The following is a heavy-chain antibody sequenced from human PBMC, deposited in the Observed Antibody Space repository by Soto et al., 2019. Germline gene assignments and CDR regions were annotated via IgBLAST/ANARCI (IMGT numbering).Heavy chain of an antibody. V-gene: IGHV3-13*01. J-gene: IGHJ6*03. CDR1: GFTFSRYD. D-gene: IGHD6-13*01. CDR2: IGTGYDT. Sequence: GGSLRLSCEASGFTFSRYDLHWVRQVIGKGLEWVSAIGTGYDTYYSDSVKGRFTISRENAKNSLYLHMNSLRAGDTAVYYCAREATGNEAASGHYFYYLDVWGRGTTVTVSS. CDR3: AREATGNEAASGHYFYYLDV.